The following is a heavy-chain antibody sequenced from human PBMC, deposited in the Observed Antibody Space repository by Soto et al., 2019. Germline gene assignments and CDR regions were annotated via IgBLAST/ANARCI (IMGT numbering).Heavy chain of an antibody. CDR3: ATLTYYYDSSGYYYRY. CDR1: GYTLTELS. V-gene: IGHV1-24*01. CDR2: FDPEDGET. Sequence: GASVKVSCKVSGYTLTELSMHWVRQAPGKGLEWMGGFDPEDGETIYAQKFQGRVTMTEDTSTDTAYMELSSLRSEDTAVYYCATLTYYYDSSGYYYRYWGQGTLVTVSS. J-gene: IGHJ4*02. D-gene: IGHD3-22*01.